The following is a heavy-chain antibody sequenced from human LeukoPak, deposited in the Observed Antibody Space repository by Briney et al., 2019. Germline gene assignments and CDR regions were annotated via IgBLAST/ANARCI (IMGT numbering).Heavy chain of an antibody. CDR3: APDILSRFDP. CDR2: ISYDGSNK. CDR1: GFTFSNYA. D-gene: IGHD3-9*01. V-gene: IGHV3-30*09. Sequence: TGGSLRLSCAASGFTFSNYAMHWVRQAPGKGLEWVAVISYDGSNKYYADSVKGRFAISRDNAKNSLYLQMNSLRAEDTAVYYCAPDILSRFDPWGQGTLVTVSS. J-gene: IGHJ5*02.